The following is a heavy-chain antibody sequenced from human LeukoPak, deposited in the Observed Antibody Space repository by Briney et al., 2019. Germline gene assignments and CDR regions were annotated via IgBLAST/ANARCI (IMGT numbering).Heavy chain of an antibody. Sequence: GGSLRLSCAASGFTFSSYAMSWVRQAPGKGLEWVAVISYDGSNKYYADSVKGRFTISRDNSKNTLYLQMNSLRAEDTAVYYCNPYYYDSSGYYSDYWGQGTLVTVSS. CDR2: ISYDGSNK. CDR3: NPYYYDSSGYYSDY. D-gene: IGHD3-22*01. V-gene: IGHV3-30-3*01. J-gene: IGHJ4*02. CDR1: GFTFSSYA.